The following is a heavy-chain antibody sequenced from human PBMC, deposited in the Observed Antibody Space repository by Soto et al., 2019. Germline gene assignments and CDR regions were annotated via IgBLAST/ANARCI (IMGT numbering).Heavy chain of an antibody. D-gene: IGHD3-3*01. Sequence: AGALRLSCAASGFTFSSYSMNWVRQAPGKGLEWVSSISSSSSYIYYADSVKGRFTISRDNAKNSLYLQMNSLRAEDTAVYYCARAEGYTILGVVISPRGYGMDVWGQGTTVTVCS. CDR1: GFTFSSYS. CDR3: ARAEGYTILGVVISPRGYGMDV. J-gene: IGHJ6*02. CDR2: ISSSSSYI. V-gene: IGHV3-21*01.